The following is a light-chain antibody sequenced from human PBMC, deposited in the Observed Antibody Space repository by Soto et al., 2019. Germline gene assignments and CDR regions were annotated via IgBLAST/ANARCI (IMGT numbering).Light chain of an antibody. J-gene: IGKJ5*01. Sequence: DIQMTQSPSSLSASVGDRDTITCRASQSISNYLNWYQQKAGKVPKLLIYAATSLQSGVPSRFSGSGSGTDFTLTISSLQPEDFATYYCQQSYTNPLFGQGTRLEIK. CDR2: AAT. CDR1: QSISNY. CDR3: QQSYTNPL. V-gene: IGKV1-39*01.